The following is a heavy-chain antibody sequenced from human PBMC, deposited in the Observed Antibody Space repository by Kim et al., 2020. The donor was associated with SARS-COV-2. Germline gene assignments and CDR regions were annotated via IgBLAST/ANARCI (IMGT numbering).Heavy chain of an antibody. V-gene: IGHV1-3*01. Sequence: ASVKVSCKASGYTFTSYTIHWVRQAPGQRLEWMGWINVGNGNTKNSQKFQGRVTITRDTSASTAYMEVSSLSSEDTAVYYCAILASGSLDYWGQGTLVTVSS. CDR1: GYTFTSYT. D-gene: IGHD1-26*01. CDR2: INVGNGNT. CDR3: AILASGSLDY. J-gene: IGHJ4*02.